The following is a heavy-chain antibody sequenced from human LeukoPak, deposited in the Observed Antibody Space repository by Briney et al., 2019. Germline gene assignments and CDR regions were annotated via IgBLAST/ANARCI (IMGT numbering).Heavy chain of an antibody. CDR1: GGSISSSSYY. Sequence: SETLSLTCTVSGGSISSSSYYWGWIRQPPGKGLEWIGSIYYSGSTYYNPSLKSRVTISVDTSKNQFSLKLSSVTAADTAVYYCARRAGAYSRPYDYWGQGTLVTVSS. CDR2: IYYSGST. D-gene: IGHD4/OR15-4a*01. CDR3: ARRAGAYSRPYDY. J-gene: IGHJ4*02. V-gene: IGHV4-39*07.